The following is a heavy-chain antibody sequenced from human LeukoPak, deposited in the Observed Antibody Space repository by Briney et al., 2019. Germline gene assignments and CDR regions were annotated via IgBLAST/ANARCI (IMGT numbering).Heavy chain of an antibody. CDR1: GGSISNGSYY. CDR2: IYTSGST. D-gene: IGHD3-22*01. CDR3: ARASFHYDSSGYSIAFDI. J-gene: IGHJ3*02. V-gene: IGHV4-61*02. Sequence: SQTLSLTCTVSGGSISNGSYYWSWIRQPAGKGLEWIGRIYTSGSTNYNPSLKSRVTISVDTSKNQFSLKLSSVTAADTAVYYCARASFHYDSSGYSIAFDIWGQGTMVTVSS.